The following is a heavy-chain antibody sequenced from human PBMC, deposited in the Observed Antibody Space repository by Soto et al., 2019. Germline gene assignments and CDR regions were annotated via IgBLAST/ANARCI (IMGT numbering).Heavy chain of an antibody. CDR1: GFTVSSNY. J-gene: IGHJ4*02. V-gene: IGHV3-53*04. D-gene: IGHD3-16*01. CDR2: IYSGGST. Sequence: EVQLVESGGGLVQPGGSLRLSCAASGFTVSSNYMSWVRQAPGKGLEWVSVIYSGGSTYYADSVKGRFTISRHNSKNTLYLQMNSLRAEDTAVYYGARVQLSCGSCIDYWGQGTLVTVSS. CDR3: ARVQLSCGSCIDY.